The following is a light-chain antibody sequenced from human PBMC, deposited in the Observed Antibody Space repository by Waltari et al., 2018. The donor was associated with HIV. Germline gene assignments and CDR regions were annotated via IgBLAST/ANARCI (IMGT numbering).Light chain of an antibody. CDR1: QGIRDD. J-gene: IGKJ2*01. CDR2: AAS. Sequence: DIQMTPSPSSLSASVGDRVPLTGRPSQGIRDDLGWYQQKPGKAPRRLIYAASTLQSGVPSRFSGSGSGTEFTLTISNLQPEDFATYFCLQYNNYPYTFGQGTKVEIK. V-gene: IGKV1-17*02. CDR3: LQYNNYPYT.